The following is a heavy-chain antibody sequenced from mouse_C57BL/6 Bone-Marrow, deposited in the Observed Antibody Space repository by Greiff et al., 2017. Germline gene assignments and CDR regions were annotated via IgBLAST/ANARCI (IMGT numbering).Heavy chain of an antibody. J-gene: IGHJ2*01. D-gene: IGHD3-2*02. CDR3: TAAQAYYFDY. V-gene: IGHV14-4*01. Sequence: EVQLQQSGAELVRPGASVKLSCTASGFNIKDDYMHWVKQRPEQGLEWIGWIDPENGDTEYASQFQGKAPITADTSSNTAYLQLRRLTSEYTAVYYCTAAQAYYFDYWGQGTTLTVSS. CDR1: GFNIKDDY. CDR2: IDPENGDT.